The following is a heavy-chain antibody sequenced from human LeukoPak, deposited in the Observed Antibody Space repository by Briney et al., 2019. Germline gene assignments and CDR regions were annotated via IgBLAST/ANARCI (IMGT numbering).Heavy chain of an antibody. V-gene: IGHV4-59*08. J-gene: IGHJ4*02. CDR2: IYYSGST. Sequence: SETLSPTCTVSGGSISSYYWSWIRQPPGKGLEWIGYIYYSGSTNYNPSLKSRVTISVDTSKNQFSLKLNSVTAADTAVYYCARGYQLHYFNYWGQGTLVTVSS. D-gene: IGHD2-2*01. CDR3: ARGYQLHYFNY. CDR1: GGSISSYY.